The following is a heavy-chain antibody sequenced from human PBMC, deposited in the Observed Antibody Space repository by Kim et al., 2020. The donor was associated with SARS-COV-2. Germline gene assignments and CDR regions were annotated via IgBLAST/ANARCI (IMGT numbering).Heavy chain of an antibody. V-gene: IGHV3-74*01. Sequence: GGSLRLSCAASGFTFSSHWMHLVRQAPGKGLVWVSRINSDGTTTSYGDSVKGRFTISRDNAKNTLYLQMNSLRAEDTAVYYCARRQFTSGWYYFDYWGQG. CDR2: INSDGTTT. D-gene: IGHD6-19*01. J-gene: IGHJ4*02. CDR1: GFTFSSHW. CDR3: ARRQFTSGWYYFDY.